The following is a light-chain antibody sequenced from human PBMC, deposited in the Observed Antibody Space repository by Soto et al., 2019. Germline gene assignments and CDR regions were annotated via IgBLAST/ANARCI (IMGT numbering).Light chain of an antibody. CDR3: AAWDDSLSGYAV. CDR2: RNN. CDR1: SSNIGSNY. Sequence: QSVLTQPPSASGTPEQRVTISCSGSSSNIGSNYVYWYQQLPGTAPKLLIYRNNQRPSGVPDRFSGSKSGTSASLAISGLRSEDEADYYCAAWDDSLSGYAVFGGGTQLTVL. J-gene: IGLJ7*01. V-gene: IGLV1-47*01.